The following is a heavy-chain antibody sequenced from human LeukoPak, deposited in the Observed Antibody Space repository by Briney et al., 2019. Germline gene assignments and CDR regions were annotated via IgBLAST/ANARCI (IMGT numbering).Heavy chain of an antibody. CDR2: VHIDGSST. D-gene: IGHD6-19*01. J-gene: IGHJ6*02. V-gene: IGHV3-74*01. CDR3: ARAPSGWHATDV. CDR1: GFSFSGHW. Sequence: GGSLRLSCTASGFSFSGHWMHWVRQAPGKGLMWVSRVHIDGSSTTYADSVKGRFTISRDDAKNTLYLQMNSLRAEDTAVYYCARAPSGWHATDVWGQGTTVTVSS.